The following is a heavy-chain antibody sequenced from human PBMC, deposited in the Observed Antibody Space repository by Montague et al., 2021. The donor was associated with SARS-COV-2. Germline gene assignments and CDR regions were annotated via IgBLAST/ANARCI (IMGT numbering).Heavy chain of an antibody. CDR3: AKDVAIKYDFCSGYRYDAFDI. CDR1: GFTFSSYA. CDR2: IYSGGSST. J-gene: IGHJ3*02. V-gene: IGHV3-23*03. Sequence: SLSLSCAASGFTFSSYAMHWVRQAPGKGLAWVSVIYSGGSSTYYADSVKGRFTTSRDNSKNTLCLQMNSLRAEDTAVYYCAKDVAIKYDFCSGYRYDAFDIWGQGARGTVSS. D-gene: IGHD3-3*01.